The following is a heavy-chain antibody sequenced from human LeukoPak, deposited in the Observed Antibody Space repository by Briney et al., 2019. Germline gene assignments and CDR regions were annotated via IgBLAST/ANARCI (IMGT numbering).Heavy chain of an antibody. CDR3: AVATGRNLDNTPNY. V-gene: IGHV1-2*02. CDR1: GNTFTSYD. J-gene: IGHJ4*02. CDR2: IYPLNDKT. D-gene: IGHD3/OR15-3a*01. Sequence: ASVKVSCKASGNTFTSYDINWVRQAPGQGLEWLGWIYPLNDKTSFAQRFQGRVTMTTDTSIGTAYMELNRLGSADTAVYFCAVATGRNLDNTPNYWGQGTLVTVSS.